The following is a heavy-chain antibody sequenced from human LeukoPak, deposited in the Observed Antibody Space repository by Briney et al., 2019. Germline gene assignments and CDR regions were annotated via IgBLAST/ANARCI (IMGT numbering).Heavy chain of an antibody. CDR2: INNSGST. CDR1: GGSFSGYY. D-gene: IGHD3-10*01. J-gene: IGHJ4*02. V-gene: IGHV4-34*01. Sequence: SETLSLTCAVYGGSFSGYYCSWIRQPPGKGLEWIGAINNSGSTNYNPSLKSRVTISVDTSKNQFSLKLSSVTAADTAVYYCARSRGNYGSGTLRNYFDYWGQGTLVTVSS. CDR3: ARSRGNYGSGTLRNYFDY.